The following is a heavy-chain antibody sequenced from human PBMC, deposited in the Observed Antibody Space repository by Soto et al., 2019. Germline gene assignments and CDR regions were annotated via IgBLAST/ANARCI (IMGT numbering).Heavy chain of an antibody. D-gene: IGHD2-2*01. J-gene: IGHJ5*02. CDR3: ARDPRYCSSTSCYEAPWFDP. V-gene: IGHV3-21*01. CDR1: GFSLSSYS. CDR2: ISSSSSYI. Sequence: EVQLVESGGGLVKPGGSLRLSCSASGFSLSSYSMNWVRQAPGKGLEWVSSISSSSSYIYYADSVKGRFTISRDNAKNSLYLQMNSLRAEDTAVYYCARDPRYCSSTSCYEAPWFDPWGQGTLVTVSS.